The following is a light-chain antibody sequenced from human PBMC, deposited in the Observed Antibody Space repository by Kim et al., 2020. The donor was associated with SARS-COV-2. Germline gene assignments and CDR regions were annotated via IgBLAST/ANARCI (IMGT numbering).Light chain of an antibody. CDR2: KAS. J-gene: IGKJ2*01. CDR3: QQYDT. Sequence: DIQMTQSPSTLSASVGDRVTITCRASQSISSWLAWYQQKPGKAPKLLIYKASSLESGVPSRFSCSGSGTEFTLTISSLQPDDFATYYCQQYDTFGQGTKLEI. V-gene: IGKV1-5*03. CDR1: QSISSW.